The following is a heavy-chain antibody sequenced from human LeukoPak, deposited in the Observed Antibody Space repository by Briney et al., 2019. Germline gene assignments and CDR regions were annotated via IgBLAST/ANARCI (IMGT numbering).Heavy chain of an antibody. V-gene: IGHV4-30-4*07. Sequence: PSETLSLTCAVSGGSISSGGYSWSWIRQPPGKGLEWIGYIYYSGSTYYNPSLKSRVTISVDTSKNQFSLKLSSVTAADTAVYYCARAPHQYYDYVWGSYRYGDYYYYMDVWGKGTTVTVSS. CDR1: GGSISSGGYS. CDR3: ARAPHQYYDYVWGSYRYGDYYYYMDV. D-gene: IGHD3-16*02. J-gene: IGHJ6*03. CDR2: IYYSGST.